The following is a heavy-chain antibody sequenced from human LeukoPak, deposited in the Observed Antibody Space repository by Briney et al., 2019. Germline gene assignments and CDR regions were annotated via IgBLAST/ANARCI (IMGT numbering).Heavy chain of an antibody. CDR1: GFTFSSYD. J-gene: IGHJ4*02. CDR3: ARGYDYGYGLDH. Sequence: GGSLRLSCAASGFTFSSYDMHWVRQATGKGLEWVSAIGTAGDTYYPGSVKGRFTISRENAKNSLYLQMNSPRAGDTAVYYCARGYDYGYGLDHWGQGTLVTVSS. V-gene: IGHV3-13*01. CDR2: IGTAGDT. D-gene: IGHD5-18*01.